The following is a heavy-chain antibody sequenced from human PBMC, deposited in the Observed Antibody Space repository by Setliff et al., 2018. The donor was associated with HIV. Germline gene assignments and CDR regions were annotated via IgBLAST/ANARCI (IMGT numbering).Heavy chain of an antibody. CDR3: ARDQERFLEWLLSADY. J-gene: IGHJ4*02. Sequence: GGSLRLSCAASGFTFSTFWMGWVRQAPGKGREWVAHIKPDGSNKYYADSVKGRFTISRDNSKNTLYLQMNSLRAEDTAVYYCARDQERFLEWLLSADYWGQGTLVTVSS. CDR2: IKPDGSNK. V-gene: IGHV3-7*01. CDR1: GFTFSTFW. D-gene: IGHD3-3*01.